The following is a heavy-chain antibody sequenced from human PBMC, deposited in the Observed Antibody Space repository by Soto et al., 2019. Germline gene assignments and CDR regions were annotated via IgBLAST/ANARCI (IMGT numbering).Heavy chain of an antibody. J-gene: IGHJ4*02. D-gene: IGHD5-12*01. CDR2: ISTRGGTT. Sequence: PGGSLRLSCIASGFVFGNYAMSWVRQTPGKGLEWVSSISTRGGTTFYADSVEGRFTVSRDNSQNTLYLQMNSLRAGDTAIYYCARDPEKYSGSDLGIDYWGQGTLVTVSS. CDR1: GFVFGNYA. CDR3: ARDPEKYSGSDLGIDY. V-gene: IGHV3-23*01.